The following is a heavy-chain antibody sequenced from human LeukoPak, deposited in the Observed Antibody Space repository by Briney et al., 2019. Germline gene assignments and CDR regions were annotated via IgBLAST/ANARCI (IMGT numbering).Heavy chain of an antibody. CDR3: ARAGDGSWLDYYYYGMDV. V-gene: IGHV1-8*01. J-gene: IGHJ6*02. CDR2: MNPNSGNT. D-gene: IGHD5-24*01. Sequence: ASVKVSCKASGYTFTSYDINWVRQATGQGREWMGWMNPNSGNTGYAQKFQGRVTMTRNTSISTAYMELSSLRSEDTAVYYCARAGDGSWLDYYYYGMDVWGQGTTVTVSS. CDR1: GYTFTSYD.